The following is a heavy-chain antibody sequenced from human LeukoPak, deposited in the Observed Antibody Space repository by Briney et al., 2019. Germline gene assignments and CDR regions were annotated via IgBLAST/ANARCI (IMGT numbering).Heavy chain of an antibody. V-gene: IGHV4-34*01. D-gene: IGHD5-24*01. J-gene: IGHJ4*02. CDR2: INHSGST. Sequence: PSETLSLTCAVYGGSFSGYYWSWIRQPPGKGLEWIGEINHSGSTNYNPSLKSRVTISVDTSKNQFSLKLSSVTAADTAVYYCARGRSAFRGFDYWGQGTLVTVSS. CDR1: GGSFSGYY. CDR3: ARGRSAFRGFDY.